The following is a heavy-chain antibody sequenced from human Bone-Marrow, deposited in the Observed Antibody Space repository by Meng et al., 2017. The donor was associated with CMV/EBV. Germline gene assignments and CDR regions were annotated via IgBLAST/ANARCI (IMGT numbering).Heavy chain of an antibody. CDR3: ARMATSDFDY. Sequence: GGSLRLSCKGSGYSFTSYWIGWVRQMPGKGLEWMGIIYPGDSDTRYSPSFQGQVTISADKSISTAYLQWSSLKASDPAMYYCARMATSDFDYWGQGTLVTVSS. CDR2: IYPGDSDT. J-gene: IGHJ4*02. V-gene: IGHV5-51*01. CDR1: GYSFTSYW. D-gene: IGHD5-12*01.